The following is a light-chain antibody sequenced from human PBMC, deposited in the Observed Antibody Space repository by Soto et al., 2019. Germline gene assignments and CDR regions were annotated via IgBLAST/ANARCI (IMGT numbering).Light chain of an antibody. CDR2: GTS. V-gene: IGKV3-20*01. CDR3: QQYGSWT. Sequence: EIVLTQSPGTLSVSPGERATLSCRASQTISSNYLACYQQKPGQAPSLLIYGTSSRATGIPDRFSGSGSGTDFTLTISRLEPEDSAIYYCQQYGSWTFGQGTKVEIK. J-gene: IGKJ1*01. CDR1: QTISSNY.